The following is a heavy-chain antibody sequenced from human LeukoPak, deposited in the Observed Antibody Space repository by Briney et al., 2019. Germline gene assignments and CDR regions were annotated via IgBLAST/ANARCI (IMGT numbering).Heavy chain of an antibody. D-gene: IGHD6-13*01. V-gene: IGHV1-18*01. Sequence: GASVKVSCKASGYTFTSYGISWVRQAPGQGLEWMGWISAYNGNTNYAQKHQGRVTMTTDISTSTAYMELRSLRADDTAVYYCARDVIPGYSSSFRAQQNWFDPWGQGTLVTVSS. CDR2: ISAYNGNT. CDR1: GYTFTSYG. CDR3: ARDVIPGYSSSFRAQQNWFDP. J-gene: IGHJ5*02.